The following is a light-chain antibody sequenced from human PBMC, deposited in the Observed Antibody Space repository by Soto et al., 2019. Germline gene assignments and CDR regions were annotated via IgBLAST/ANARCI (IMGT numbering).Light chain of an antibody. Sequence: DVVMTQSLDSRAVSLGERATINCKSSQSVLSTSNNKNYLAWFQHKPGQPPKLVIYWASVRASGVPDRFSGSGSGTDFTLTISSLQAEDVAVYYCQQYHSDPITFGQGTRLEIK. V-gene: IGKV4-1*01. CDR1: QSVLSTSNNKNY. CDR3: QQYHSDPIT. J-gene: IGKJ5*01. CDR2: WAS.